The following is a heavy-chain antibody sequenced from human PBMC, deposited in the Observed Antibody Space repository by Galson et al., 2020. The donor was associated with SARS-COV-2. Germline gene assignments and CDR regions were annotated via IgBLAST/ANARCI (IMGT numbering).Heavy chain of an antibody. CDR1: GGSISSGGYY. CDR2: IYYSGST. CDR3: ARGSSGWYLH. V-gene: IGHV4-31*03. D-gene: IGHD6-19*01. Sequence: SETLSLTCTVSGGSISSGGYYCSWLRQHPGKGLEWIGYIYYSGSTYYNPSLKSRVTISVDTSKNQFSLKLSSVTAADTAVYYCARGSSGWYLHWGQGTLVTVSS. J-gene: IGHJ4*02.